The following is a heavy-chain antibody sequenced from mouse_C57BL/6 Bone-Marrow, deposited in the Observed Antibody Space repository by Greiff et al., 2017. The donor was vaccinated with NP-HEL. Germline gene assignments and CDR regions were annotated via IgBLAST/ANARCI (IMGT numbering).Heavy chain of an antibody. Sequence: EVKLVESEGGLVQPGSSMKLSCTASGFTFSDYYMAWVRQVPEKGLEWVANINYDGSSTYYLDSLKSRFIISRDNAKNILYLQMRSLKSVDTATYYCAREGGLRRRTYAMDYWGQGTSVTVSS. D-gene: IGHD2-4*01. J-gene: IGHJ4*01. CDR3: AREGGLRRRTYAMDY. V-gene: IGHV5-16*01. CDR2: INYDGSST. CDR1: GFTFSDYY.